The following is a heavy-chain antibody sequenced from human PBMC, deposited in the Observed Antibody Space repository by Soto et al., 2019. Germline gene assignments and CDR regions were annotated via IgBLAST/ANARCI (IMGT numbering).Heavy chain of an antibody. D-gene: IGHD6-13*01. Sequence: PGGSLRLSCAASGFTSAYHVMNWVRQAPGKGLEWVSTISSNGENTHYADSVKGRFIISSDNSSNTVDLQMNSLRVEDTDVYYCVSWVSDHFDSWGQGTLVTVSS. CDR2: ISSNGENT. J-gene: IGHJ4*02. V-gene: IGHV3-23*01. CDR1: GFTSAYHV. CDR3: VSWVSDHFDS.